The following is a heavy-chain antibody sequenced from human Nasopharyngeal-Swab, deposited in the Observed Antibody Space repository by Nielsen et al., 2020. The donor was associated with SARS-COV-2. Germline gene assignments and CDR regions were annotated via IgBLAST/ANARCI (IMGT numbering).Heavy chain of an antibody. CDR3: AKDRDSGDDSDDYYHYYGMDV. V-gene: IGHV3-23*01. Sequence: GESLKISCAASGFTFSNFAISWVRQAPGKGLEWVSVISGSDYTTYYADSVKGRFTISRDNSKNTVNLQMNSLRVEDTAIYYCAKDRDSGDDSDDYYHYYGMDVWGQGTTVTVFS. D-gene: IGHD5-12*01. J-gene: IGHJ6*02. CDR1: GFTFSNFA. CDR2: ISGSDYTT.